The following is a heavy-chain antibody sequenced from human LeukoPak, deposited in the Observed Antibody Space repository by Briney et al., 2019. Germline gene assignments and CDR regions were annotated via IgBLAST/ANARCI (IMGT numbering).Heavy chain of an antibody. CDR2: ISSSGSTI. D-gene: IGHD3-10*02. V-gene: IGHV3-48*03. CDR1: GFTFSSYA. Sequence: GGSLTLSCAASGFTFSSYAMNWVRQAPGKGLEWVSYISSSGSTIYYADSVKGRFTISRDNAKNSLYLQMNSLRAEDTAVYYCAELGITMIGGVWGKGTTVTISS. CDR3: AELGITMIGGV. J-gene: IGHJ6*04.